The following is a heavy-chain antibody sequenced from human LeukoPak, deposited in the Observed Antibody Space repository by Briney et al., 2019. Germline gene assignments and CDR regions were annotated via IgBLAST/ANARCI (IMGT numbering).Heavy chain of an antibody. D-gene: IGHD3-22*01. Sequence: GASVKVSCKASGYTFTSYGISWVRQAPGQGLEWMGWISAYNGNTNYAQKLQGRVTMTTDTSTSTAYMELRSLRSDDTAVYYCARGGSSGYPTYYFDYWGQGTLVTVSS. CDR3: ARGGSSGYPTYYFDY. V-gene: IGHV1-18*01. CDR1: GYTFTSYG. J-gene: IGHJ4*02. CDR2: ISAYNGNT.